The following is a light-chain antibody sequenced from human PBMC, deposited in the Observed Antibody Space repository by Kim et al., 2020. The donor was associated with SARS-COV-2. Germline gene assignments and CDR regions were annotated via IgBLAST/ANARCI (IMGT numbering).Light chain of an antibody. CDR2: GAS. CDR3: QQYGSSPLT. Sequence: LSPGESATLSCRASQTVISNYLAWYQQKPGQAPRLLIYGASSRATGIPDRFSGSGSGTDFTLTISSLEPEDFAVYNCQQYGSSPLTFGGGTKLEI. J-gene: IGKJ4*01. CDR1: QTVISNY. V-gene: IGKV3-20*01.